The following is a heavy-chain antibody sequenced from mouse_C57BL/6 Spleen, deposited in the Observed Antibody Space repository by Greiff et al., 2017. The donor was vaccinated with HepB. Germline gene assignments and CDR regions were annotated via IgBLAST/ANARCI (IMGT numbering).Heavy chain of an antibody. CDR2: ISSGGSYT. CDR1: GFTFSSYG. D-gene: IGHD3-1*01. V-gene: IGHV5-6*01. Sequence: EVHLVESGGDLVKPGGSLKLSCAASGFTFSSYGMSWVRQTPDKRLEWVATISSGGSYTYYPDSVKGRFTISRDNAKNTLYLQMSSLKSEDTAMYYCARQIGYAMDYWGQGTSVTVSS. J-gene: IGHJ4*01. CDR3: ARQIGYAMDY.